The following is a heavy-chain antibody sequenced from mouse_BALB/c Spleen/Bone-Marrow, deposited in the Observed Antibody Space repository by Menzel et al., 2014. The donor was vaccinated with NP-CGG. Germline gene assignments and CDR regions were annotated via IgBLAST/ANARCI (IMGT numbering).Heavy chain of an antibody. CDR1: GFTFTDYX. CDR3: ARDMGLLRFDY. J-gene: IGHJ2*01. Sequence: LVESGGGLVQPGGSLRLSCATSGFTFTDYXXXWVRQPPXXALEWLGFXRNXANGYTTEYSASVEGRFTISRDNSQSSLYLQMNTLGAEVSATYYCARDMGLLRFDYWGQGTTLTVSS. V-gene: IGHV7-3*02. D-gene: IGHD1-1*01. CDR2: XRNXANGYTT.